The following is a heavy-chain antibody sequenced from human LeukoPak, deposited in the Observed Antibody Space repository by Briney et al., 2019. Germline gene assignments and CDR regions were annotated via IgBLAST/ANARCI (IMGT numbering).Heavy chain of an antibody. CDR1: GGTFSSYA. V-gene: IGHV1-69*13. D-gene: IGHD4-23*01. CDR3: ARGWLAETMVVTPYNY. CDR2: IIPIFGTA. Sequence: ASVKVSCKASGGTFSSYAISWVRQAPGQGLEWMGGIIPIFGTANYAQKFQGRVTITADESTSTAFMELSSLRSEDTAVYYCARGWLAETMVVTPYNYWGQGTLVTVSS. J-gene: IGHJ4*02.